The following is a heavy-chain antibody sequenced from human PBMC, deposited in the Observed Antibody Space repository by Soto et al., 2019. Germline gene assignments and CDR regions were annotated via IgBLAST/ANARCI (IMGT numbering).Heavy chain of an antibody. CDR2: IIPIFGTA. CDR3: ARSLEEQSTIFGVVMRHTYGRDG. Sequence: ASVKVSCKASGGTFSSYAISWVRQAPGQGLEWMGGIIPIFGTANYAQKFQGRVTITADESTSTAYMELSSLRSEDTAVYYCARSLEEQSTIFGVVMRHTYGRDGWGKGTTVTVSS. V-gene: IGHV1-69*13. CDR1: GGTFSSYA. J-gene: IGHJ6*04. D-gene: IGHD3-3*01.